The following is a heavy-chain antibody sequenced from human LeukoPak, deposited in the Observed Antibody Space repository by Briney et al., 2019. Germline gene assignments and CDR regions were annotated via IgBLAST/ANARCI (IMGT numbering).Heavy chain of an antibody. V-gene: IGHV3-30*02. Sequence: GGSLRLSCAASGFTFSSYGMHWVRQAPGKGLEWVTFIRYDGSNKYYTDSVKARFTISRDNSKNTLYLQMNSLRAEDTAVYYCAKSNDSSGYYSEEYYYQYGMDVWGQGTTVTVSS. CDR3: AKSNDSSGYYSEEYYYQYGMDV. CDR2: IRYDGSNK. CDR1: GFTFSSYG. D-gene: IGHD3-22*01. J-gene: IGHJ6*02.